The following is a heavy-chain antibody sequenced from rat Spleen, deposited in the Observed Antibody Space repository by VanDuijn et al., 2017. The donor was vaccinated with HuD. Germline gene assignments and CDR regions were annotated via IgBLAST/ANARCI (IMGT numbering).Heavy chain of an antibody. J-gene: IGHJ4*01. V-gene: IGHV5-20*01. Sequence: EMQLVESGGGLVLPGRSMKLSCAASGFTFSNYDMAWVRQAPKKGLEWVAYIIYNGGTSYYRDSVKGRFTISRDNSKSTLHLPMDSLRSEDTATYYCTTDRPGALMEVWGQGASVTVSS. CDR1: GFTFSNYD. CDR2: IIYNGGTS. D-gene: IGHD5-1*01. CDR3: TTDRPGALMEV.